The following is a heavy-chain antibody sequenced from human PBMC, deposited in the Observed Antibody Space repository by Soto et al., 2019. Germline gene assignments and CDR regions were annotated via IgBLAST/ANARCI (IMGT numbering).Heavy chain of an antibody. CDR2: IKDGGLT. CDR1: GGSLSGYY. Sequence: QVQLQQWGAGLLKPSETLSLTCVVYGGSLSGYYWSWIRQPPGKGLEWIGEIKDGGLTNYSPSLKSRAIISVDSPKNQFSLKLPSVTAADTAVYYCARGQEGVVATHWDQGSLVTVSS. D-gene: IGHD5-12*01. J-gene: IGHJ4*02. V-gene: IGHV4-34*01. CDR3: ARGQEGVVATH.